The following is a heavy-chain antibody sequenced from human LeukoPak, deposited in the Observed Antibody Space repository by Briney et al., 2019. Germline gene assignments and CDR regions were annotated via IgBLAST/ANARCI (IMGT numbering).Heavy chain of an antibody. CDR1: GYSSTSYW. D-gene: IGHD3-10*01. Sequence: GESLKTSCKGSGYSSTSYWIGWVRQMPGKGLEWMGVIYPGDSDTRYSPSFQGQATISADKSISTAYLQWSSLKASDTAMYYCARPPQLWFGEYGLDYWGQGTLVTVSS. CDR2: IYPGDSDT. CDR3: ARPPQLWFGEYGLDY. J-gene: IGHJ4*02. V-gene: IGHV5-51*01.